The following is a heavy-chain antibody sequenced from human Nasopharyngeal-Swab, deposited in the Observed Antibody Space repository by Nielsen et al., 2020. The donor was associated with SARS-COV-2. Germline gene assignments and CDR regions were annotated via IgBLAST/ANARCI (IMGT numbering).Heavy chain of an antibody. Sequence: GESLKISCAASGFTFSGYAMSWVRQAPGKGLEWVSGISGSGGSTYYADSVKGRFTISRDNSKNTLYLQMNSLRAEDTAVYYCARGLGREYQLLYIGGFLDPWGQGILVTVSS. CDR3: ARGLGREYQLLYIGGFLDP. J-gene: IGHJ5*02. V-gene: IGHV3-23*01. CDR1: GFTFSGYA. D-gene: IGHD2-2*02. CDR2: ISGSGGST.